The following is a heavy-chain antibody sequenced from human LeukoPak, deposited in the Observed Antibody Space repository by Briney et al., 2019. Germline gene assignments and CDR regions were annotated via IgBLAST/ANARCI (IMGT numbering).Heavy chain of an antibody. V-gene: IGHV4-4*07. J-gene: IGHJ5*02. Sequence: SETLSLTCTVSGGSLSSYYWSWIRQPAGKGLEWIGRVYASGNTNYNPSLKSRVTMSVDTSRNQFSLKLSSVTAADTAVYYCARDRAYGDYFTWFDPWGQGTLVTGSS. CDR2: VYASGNT. CDR3: ARDRAYGDYFTWFDP. CDR1: GGSLSSYY. D-gene: IGHD4-17*01.